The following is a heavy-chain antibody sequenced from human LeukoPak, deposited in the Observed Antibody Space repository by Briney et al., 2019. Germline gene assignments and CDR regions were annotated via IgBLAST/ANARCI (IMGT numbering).Heavy chain of an antibody. CDR1: GFIFSGYY. V-gene: IGHV3-11*01. CDR3: GTHAGRTGSDD. D-gene: IGHD3/OR15-3a*01. CDR2: ISGSGNDI. J-gene: IGHJ4*02. Sequence: PGGSLRLSCATSGFIFSGYYMSWIRQAPGKGLEWVSYISGSGNDISYADSVKGRFTISRDNAKGSLYLQMNSLRAADTAMYYCGTHAGRTGSDDWGQGTLVTVSS.